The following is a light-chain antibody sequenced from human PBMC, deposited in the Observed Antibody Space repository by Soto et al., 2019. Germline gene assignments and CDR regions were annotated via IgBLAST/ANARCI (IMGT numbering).Light chain of an antibody. V-gene: IGLV1-44*01. J-gene: IGLJ1*01. CDR3: GSWGDSLNSFFV. CDR2: SNS. Sequence: QSVLTQPPSASGTPGQRDTISCSGSRSNNGSNTVNWYQHLPGAAPRLLIYSNSQRPSGVLDRFSGSKSGTSASLAISGLLSDDEADYYCGSWGDSLNSFFVFGTGTKDTVL. CDR1: RSNNGSNT.